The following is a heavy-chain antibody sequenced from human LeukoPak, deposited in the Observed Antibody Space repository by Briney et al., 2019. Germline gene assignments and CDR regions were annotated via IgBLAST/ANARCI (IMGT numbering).Heavy chain of an antibody. Sequence: QPGGSLRLSCAASGFTFSSYAMHWVRQAPGKGLEWVAVISYDGSNKYYADSVKGRFTISRDNSKNTLYPQMNSLRAEDTAVYYCARDLSNYFDYWGQGTLVTVSS. J-gene: IGHJ4*02. CDR1: GFTFSSYA. CDR2: ISYDGSNK. V-gene: IGHV3-30-3*01. CDR3: ARDLSNYFDY. D-gene: IGHD2/OR15-2a*01.